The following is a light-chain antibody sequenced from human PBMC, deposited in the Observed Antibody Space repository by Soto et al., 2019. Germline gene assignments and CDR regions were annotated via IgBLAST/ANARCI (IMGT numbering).Light chain of an antibody. CDR1: QSVSTW. CDR2: DAS. Sequence: EIVLTQSPATLSLSPGDTATLSCRASQSVSTWLTWYQQKPGQAPRLLIYDASNRATGIPVRFSGSGSGTDFTLTISSLEPEDFAVYYCQQRSNWITFGQGTRLEIE. V-gene: IGKV3-11*01. CDR3: QQRSNWIT. J-gene: IGKJ5*01.